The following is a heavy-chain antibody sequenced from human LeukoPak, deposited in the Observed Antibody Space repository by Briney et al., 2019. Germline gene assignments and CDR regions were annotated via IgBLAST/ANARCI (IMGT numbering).Heavy chain of an antibody. V-gene: IGHV6-1*01. J-gene: IGHJ6*02. Sequence: QTLSLTCAISGDNVSSNSAAWNWIRQSPSRGLEWLGRTYYRSKWYNDYAVSVKSRITINPDTSKNQFSLQLNSVTPEDTAVYYCAGEGLLWFGETGMDVWGQGTTVTVSS. CDR1: GDNVSSNSAA. CDR3: AGEGLLWFGETGMDV. CDR2: TYYRSKWYN. D-gene: IGHD3-10*01.